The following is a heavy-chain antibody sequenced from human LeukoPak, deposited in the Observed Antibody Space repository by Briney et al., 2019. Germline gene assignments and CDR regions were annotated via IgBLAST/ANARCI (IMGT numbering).Heavy chain of an antibody. J-gene: IGHJ4*02. CDR1: GYTFTGYY. CDR3: ARDGLITFGGVIDIIDGDAGFDY. D-gene: IGHD3-16*02. CDR2: INPNSGGT. V-gene: IGHV1-2*02. Sequence: GASVKVSCKASGYTFTGYYMHWVRQAPGQGLEWMGWINPNSGGTNYAQKFQGRVTMTRDTSISTAYMELSRLRSDDTAVYYCARDGLITFGGVIDIIDGDAGFDYWGQGTLVTVSS.